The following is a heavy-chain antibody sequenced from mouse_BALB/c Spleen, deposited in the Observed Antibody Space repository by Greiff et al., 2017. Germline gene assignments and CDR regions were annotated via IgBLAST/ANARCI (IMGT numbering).Heavy chain of an antibody. Sequence: VQLKQSGAELVKPGASVKLSCTASGFNIKDTYMHWVKQRPEQGLEWIGRIDPANGNTKYDPKFQGKATITADTSSNTAYLQLSSLTSEDTAVYYCAREVHYYGSYAMDYWGQGTSVTVSS. CDR3: AREVHYYGSYAMDY. CDR1: GFNIKDTY. CDR2: IDPANGNT. J-gene: IGHJ4*01. D-gene: IGHD1-2*01. V-gene: IGHV14-3*02.